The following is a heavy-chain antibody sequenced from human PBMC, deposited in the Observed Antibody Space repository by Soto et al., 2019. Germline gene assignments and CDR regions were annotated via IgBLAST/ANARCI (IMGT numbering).Heavy chain of an antibody. V-gene: IGHV1-69*12. J-gene: IGHJ4*02. Sequence: QVQLVQSEAEVKKPGSSVKVSSKASGVTCSSYAVSWVRQAPGHGLEWMGGMIPIFGTANYAQKFQGRVTITADESTSTVFMELSSLRSEDTAVYYCARGHRVGRFDYWGQGTLVTVSS. CDR3: ARGHRVGRFDY. D-gene: IGHD3-3*01. CDR2: MIPIFGTA. CDR1: GVTCSSYA.